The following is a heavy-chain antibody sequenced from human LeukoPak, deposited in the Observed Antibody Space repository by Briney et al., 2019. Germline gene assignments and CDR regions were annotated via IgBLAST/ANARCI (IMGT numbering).Heavy chain of an antibody. J-gene: IGHJ4*02. Sequence: GGSLRLSCAASGFIFANEPMNWVRQTPGKGLEWVAHIRSDTKTIVYADSVKGRFTISRDNARDSLSLQMNSLRAEDTAVYYCARVGYSYGMRFDYWGQGTLVIVSS. CDR3: ARVGYSYGMRFDY. D-gene: IGHD5-18*01. CDR2: IRSDTKTI. CDR1: GFIFANEP. V-gene: IGHV3-48*01.